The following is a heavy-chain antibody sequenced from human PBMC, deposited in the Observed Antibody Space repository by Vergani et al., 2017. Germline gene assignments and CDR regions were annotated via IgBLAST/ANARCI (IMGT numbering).Heavy chain of an antibody. CDR2: MNPNSGNT. J-gene: IGHJ4*02. V-gene: IGHV1-8*01. Sequence: QVQLVQSGAEVKKPGASVKVSCKASGYTFTSYDINWVRQATGQGLEWMGWMNPNSGNTGYAQKFQGRVTMTRNTSISTAYMELSSLRSADTAVYYCARVMISYRPSSFDYWGQGTLVTVSS. D-gene: IGHD3-16*02. CDR3: ARVMISYRPSSFDY. CDR1: GYTFTSYD.